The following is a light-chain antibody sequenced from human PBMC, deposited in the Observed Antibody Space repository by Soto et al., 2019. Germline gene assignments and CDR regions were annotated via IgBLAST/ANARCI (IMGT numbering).Light chain of an antibody. CDR2: SSN. CDR1: TSNIGRNT. V-gene: IGLV1-44*01. CDR3: AAWDDSLNGREV. J-gene: IGLJ2*01. Sequence: QAVVTQPPSASGPPGQRVTISCSGSTSNIGRNTVTWYQQLPGTAPKLLIYSSNQRPSGVPDRFSGSKSGTSASLAISGLQSEDEADYYCAAWDDSLNGREVFGGGTKVTVL.